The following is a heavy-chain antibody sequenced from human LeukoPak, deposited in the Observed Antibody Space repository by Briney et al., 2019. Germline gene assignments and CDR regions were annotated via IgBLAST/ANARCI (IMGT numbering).Heavy chain of an antibody. Sequence: GESLKISCKGSGYSFTTYWIGWVRQMPGKGLEWMGIIYPGDSDTRYSPSFQGQVTISADKSISTAYLQWSSLKASDTAMYYCARHVVAATKNDAFDTWGQGTLVTVSS. J-gene: IGHJ5*02. V-gene: IGHV5-51*01. D-gene: IGHD3-16*01. CDR3: ARHVVAATKNDAFDT. CDR2: IYPGDSDT. CDR1: GYSFTTYW.